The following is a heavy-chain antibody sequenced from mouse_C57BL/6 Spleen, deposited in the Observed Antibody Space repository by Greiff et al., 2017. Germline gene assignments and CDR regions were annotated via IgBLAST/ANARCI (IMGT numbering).Heavy chain of an antibody. CDR2: IWTGGGT. CDR1: GFSLTSYA. V-gene: IGHV2-9-1*01. D-gene: IGHD1-1*01. Sequence: QVQLKESGPGLVAPSQSLSITCTVSGFSLTSYAISWVRQPPGKGLEWLGVIWTGGGTNYNSALKSRLSISKDNSKSQVFLKMNSLQTDDTARYYCASAHYGSSPNWYFDVWGTGTTVTVSS. CDR3: ASAHYGSSPNWYFDV. J-gene: IGHJ1*03.